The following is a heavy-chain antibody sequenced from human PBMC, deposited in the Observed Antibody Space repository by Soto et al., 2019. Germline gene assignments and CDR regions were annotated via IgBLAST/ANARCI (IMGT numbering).Heavy chain of an antibody. CDR1: GFTFSSYW. CDR2: ISTHGGST. CDR3: ARQYGSGTYLYFDF. V-gene: IGHV3-64*01. Sequence: EVQLVESGGGLVQPGGSLRLSCAASGFTFSSYWMHWVRQAPGKGLEYVSGISTHGGSTYYANSVKGRFTISRDNSKNTLYLQMDSLRAEDMAVYYCARQYGSGTYLYFDFWGQGPLVTVSS. J-gene: IGHJ4*02. D-gene: IGHD3-10*01.